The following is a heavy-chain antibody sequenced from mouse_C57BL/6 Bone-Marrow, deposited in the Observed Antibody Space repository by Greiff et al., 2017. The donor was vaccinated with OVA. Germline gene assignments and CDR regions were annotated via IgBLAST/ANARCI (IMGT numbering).Heavy chain of an antibody. CDR3: ARRWLPNAMDY. J-gene: IGHJ4*01. CDR1: GFSLTSYG. CDR2: IWSGGST. Sequence: QVQLKQSGPGLVQPSQRLSITCTVSGFSLTSYGVHWVRQSPGKGLEWLGVIWSGGSTDYNAAFISRLSISKDNSKSQVFFKMNSLQADDTAIYYCARRWLPNAMDYWGQGTSVTVSS. D-gene: IGHD2-3*01. V-gene: IGHV2-2*01.